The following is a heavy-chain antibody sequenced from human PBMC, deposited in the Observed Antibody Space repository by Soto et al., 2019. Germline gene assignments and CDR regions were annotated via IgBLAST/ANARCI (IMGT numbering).Heavy chain of an antibody. D-gene: IGHD1-26*01. J-gene: IGHJ4*02. CDR1: RGTFSSYA. V-gene: IGHV1-69*01. CDR3: ARDRGYSGSYF. CDR2: IIPIFGTA. Sequence: QVQLVQSGAEAKKPGSSVKVSCKASRGTFSSYAIIWVRHAPGQGLEWMGGIIPIFGTANYAQKFQGRVTITADESTSTAYMELSSLRSEDTAVDDCARDRGYSGSYFWGQGTLVTVSS.